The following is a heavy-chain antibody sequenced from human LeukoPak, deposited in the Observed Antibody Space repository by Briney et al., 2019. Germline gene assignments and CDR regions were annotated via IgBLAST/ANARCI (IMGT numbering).Heavy chain of an antibody. D-gene: IGHD3-10*01. J-gene: IGHJ4*02. Sequence: QPGGSLRLSCAASGFTFSNFGMNWVRQAPGKGLEWVSIITSGVGITYYADSVKGRFTVSRDNSKSTLYLQMNSLRAEDTAVYYCAKGDYYDFDYWGQGTLVTVS. CDR1: GFTFSNFG. CDR2: ITSGVGIT. CDR3: AKGDYYDFDY. V-gene: IGHV3-23*01.